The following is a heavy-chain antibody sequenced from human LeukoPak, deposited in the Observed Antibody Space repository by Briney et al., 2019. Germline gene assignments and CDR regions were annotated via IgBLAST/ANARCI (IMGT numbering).Heavy chain of an antibody. J-gene: IGHJ6*02. V-gene: IGHV4-39*07. CDR3: ARGFGEPPPLYYYYGMDV. Sequence: SETLSLTCTVSGGSISSSLYYWGWIRQPPGKGLEWIGSMYYSGSTNYNPSLKSRVTISVDTSKNQFSLKLSSVTAADTAVYYCARGFGEPPPLYYYYGMDVWGQGTTVTVSS. CDR1: GGSISSSLYY. D-gene: IGHD3-10*01. CDR2: MYYSGST.